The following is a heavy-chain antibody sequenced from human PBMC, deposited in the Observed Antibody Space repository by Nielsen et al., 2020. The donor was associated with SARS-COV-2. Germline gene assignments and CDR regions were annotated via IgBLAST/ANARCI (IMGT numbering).Heavy chain of an antibody. Sequence: GESLKISCAASGFTFSSYAMHWVRQAPGKGLEWVAVISYDGSNKYYADSVKGRFTISRDNSKNTLYLQMNSLRAEDTAVYYCATDYDILTGYYTDGGYYFDYWGQGTLVTVSS. J-gene: IGHJ4*02. D-gene: IGHD3-9*01. CDR2: ISYDGSNK. V-gene: IGHV3-30-3*01. CDR3: ATDYDILTGYYTDGGYYFDY. CDR1: GFTFSSYA.